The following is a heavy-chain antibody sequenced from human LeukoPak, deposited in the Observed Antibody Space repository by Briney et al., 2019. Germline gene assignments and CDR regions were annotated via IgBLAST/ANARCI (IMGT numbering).Heavy chain of an antibody. CDR3: ARDGNSSSWYLNWFDP. V-gene: IGHV3-7*01. CDR2: IKQDGSEK. J-gene: IGHJ5*02. Sequence: PGGSLRLSCAASGFTVSSNYMSWVRQAPGKGLERVANIKQDGSEKYYVDSVKGRFTISRDNAKNSLYLQMNSLRAEDTAVYYCARDGNSSSWYLNWFDPWGQGTLVTVSS. D-gene: IGHD6-13*01. CDR1: GFTVSSNY.